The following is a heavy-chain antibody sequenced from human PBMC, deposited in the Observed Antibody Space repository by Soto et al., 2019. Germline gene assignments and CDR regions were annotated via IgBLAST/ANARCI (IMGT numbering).Heavy chain of an antibody. CDR1: GYAFTTYG. Sequence: QVHLVQSGAEVKKPGASVKVSCQGSGYAFTTYGIPWVRQAPGQVLEWMGWISAHNGNTNYAQKLQGRVTVTRDTSTSTAYMELRSLRYDDTAVYYCARGRYGDYWGQGALVTVSS. CDR2: ISAHNGNT. J-gene: IGHJ4*02. CDR3: ARGRYGDY. D-gene: IGHD1-1*01. V-gene: IGHV1-18*01.